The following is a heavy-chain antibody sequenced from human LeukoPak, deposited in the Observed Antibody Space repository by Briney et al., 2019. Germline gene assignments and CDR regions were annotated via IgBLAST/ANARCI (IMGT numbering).Heavy chain of an antibody. Sequence: GGSLRLSRAASGFTFSTYGMSWVRRAPGKGLEWGPAISGSGDSTYYADSVKGRFTISRDNSKNTLYLQMNSLRVEDTAVFYCAKDNTWHSGSLLTMDVWGKGTTVTVSS. CDR2: ISGSGDST. J-gene: IGHJ6*03. CDR1: GFTFSTYG. D-gene: IGHD2-15*01. V-gene: IGHV3-23*01. CDR3: AKDNTWHSGSLLTMDV.